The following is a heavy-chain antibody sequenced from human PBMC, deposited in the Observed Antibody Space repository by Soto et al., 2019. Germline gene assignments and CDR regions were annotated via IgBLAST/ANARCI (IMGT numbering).Heavy chain of an antibody. CDR3: ATLWFGEGNY. D-gene: IGHD3-10*01. V-gene: IGHV4-39*01. CDR2: IYYSGST. CDR1: GGSLSSGAYY. J-gene: IGHJ4*02. Sequence: SETLSLTCTVSGGSLSSGAYYWSWIRQHPGKGLEWIGYIYYSGSTYYNPSLKSRVTISVDTSKNQFSLKLSSVTAADTAVYYCATLWFGEGNYWGQGTLVTVSS.